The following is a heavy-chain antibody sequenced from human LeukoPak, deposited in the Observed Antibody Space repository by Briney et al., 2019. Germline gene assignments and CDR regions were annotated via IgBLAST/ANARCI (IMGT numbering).Heavy chain of an antibody. Sequence: PGGSLRLSCAASGFTFSDYYMSWIRQAPGKGLEWVSYISSSGSTIYYADSVKGRFTISRDNAKNSLYLQMNSLRAEDTAVYYCARDPKLPYSGSYFDYWGQGTLVTVSS. CDR2: ISSSGSTI. CDR1: GFTFSDYY. V-gene: IGHV3-11*01. J-gene: IGHJ4*02. CDR3: ARDPKLPYSGSYFDY. D-gene: IGHD1-26*01.